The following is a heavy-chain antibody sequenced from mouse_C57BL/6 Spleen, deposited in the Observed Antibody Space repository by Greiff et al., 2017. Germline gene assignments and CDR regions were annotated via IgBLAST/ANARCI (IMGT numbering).Heavy chain of an antibody. CDR3: ARSHYYGSSSYAMDY. V-gene: IGHV1-69*01. Sequence: VKLQQPGAELVMPGASVKLSCKASGYTFTSYWMHWVKQRPGQGLEWIGEIDPSDSYTNYNQKFKGKSTLTVDKSSSTAYMQLSSLTSEDSAVYYCARSHYYGSSSYAMDYWGQGTSVTVSS. CDR2: IDPSDSYT. J-gene: IGHJ4*01. D-gene: IGHD1-1*01. CDR1: GYTFTSYW.